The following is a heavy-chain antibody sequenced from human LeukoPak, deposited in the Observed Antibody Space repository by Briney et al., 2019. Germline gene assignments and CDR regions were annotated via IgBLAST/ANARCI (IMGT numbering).Heavy chain of an antibody. J-gene: IGHJ6*03. CDR2: MNPNSGNT. V-gene: IGHV1-8*01. Sequence: ASVKVSCKASGYTFTSYDINWVRQATGQGLEWMGWMNPNSGNTGYAQKFQGRVTMTRNTSISTAYMELSSLRSEDTAVYYCARGRLGRPSTSRTYYYYYMDVWGKGTTVTVSS. CDR3: ARGRLGRPSTSRTYYYYYMDV. D-gene: IGHD2-2*01. CDR1: GYTFTSYD.